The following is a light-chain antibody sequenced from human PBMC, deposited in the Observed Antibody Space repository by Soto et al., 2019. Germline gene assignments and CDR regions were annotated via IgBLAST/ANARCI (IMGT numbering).Light chain of an antibody. CDR3: QQRGNWPRT. V-gene: IGKV3D-20*02. CDR2: GAS. Sequence: EIVLTQSPGTLSLSPGERATLSCRASQSVSSSYLAWYQQKPGQAPRLLIYGASSRATGIPDRFSGSGSGTDFTLTISRLEPEDFATYYCQQRGNWPRTFGQGTKVDIK. J-gene: IGKJ1*01. CDR1: QSVSSSY.